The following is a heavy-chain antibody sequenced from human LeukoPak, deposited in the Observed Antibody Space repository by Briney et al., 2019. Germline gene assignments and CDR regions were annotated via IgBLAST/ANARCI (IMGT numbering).Heavy chain of an antibody. D-gene: IGHD1-14*01. V-gene: IGHV1-2*06. J-gene: IGHJ3*02. CDR3: ARDLSGISSATDAFDM. Sequence: ASVKVSCKASGYTFTDYYIHWVRQAPGQGLEWMGRINPNSGGTDSTQNFQGRVTMTRDTSMDTAYMELSSLRSDDTALYYCARDLSGISSATDAFDMWGQGTKVTVSS. CDR2: INPNSGGT. CDR1: GYTFTDYY.